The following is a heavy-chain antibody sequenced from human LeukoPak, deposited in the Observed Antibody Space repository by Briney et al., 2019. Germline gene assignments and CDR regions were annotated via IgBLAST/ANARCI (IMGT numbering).Heavy chain of an antibody. CDR2: INHSGST. Sequence: PSETLSLTCAVYGGSFSGYYWSWIRQPPGKGLEWIGEINHSGSTNYNPSLKSRVTISVDTSKNQFSLKLSSVTAADTAVYYCARTQNWDWYFDLWGRGTLVTVSS. V-gene: IGHV4-34*01. J-gene: IGHJ2*01. CDR3: ARTQNWDWYFDL. CDR1: GGSFSGYY. D-gene: IGHD7-27*01.